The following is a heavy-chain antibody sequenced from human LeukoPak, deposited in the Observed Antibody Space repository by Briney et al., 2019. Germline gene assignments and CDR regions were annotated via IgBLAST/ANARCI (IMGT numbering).Heavy chain of an antibody. D-gene: IGHD2-2*01. Sequence: SETLSLTCTVSGGSIRNYYWSWIRQPPGKGLEWIGYIYYSGTTNYNPSLKSRVTVSVDTSKNQFSPNLSSVTAADTAVYYCARRRCSSTSCYAYRVVVNWFDPWGQGTLVTVSS. CDR1: GGSIRNYY. J-gene: IGHJ5*02. V-gene: IGHV4-59*12. CDR3: ARRRCSSTSCYAYRVVVNWFDP. CDR2: IYYSGTT.